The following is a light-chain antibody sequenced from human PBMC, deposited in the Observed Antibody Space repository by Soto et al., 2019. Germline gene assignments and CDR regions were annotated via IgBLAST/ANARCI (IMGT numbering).Light chain of an antibody. V-gene: IGKV3-11*01. CDR2: DAS. Sequence: EIVLTQSPATLSLSPGERATLSCRASQSVRNYLAWYQQKPGQAPRLLIYDASSRAIGIPARFSGSGSGTEFSLAISSREPEDFAVYYCQQRSNWPPGYTFGQGTKLEIK. CDR1: QSVRNY. J-gene: IGKJ2*01. CDR3: QQRSNWPPGYT.